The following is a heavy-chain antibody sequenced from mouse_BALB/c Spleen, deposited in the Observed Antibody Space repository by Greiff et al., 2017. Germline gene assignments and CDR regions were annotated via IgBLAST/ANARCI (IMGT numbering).Heavy chain of an antibody. Sequence: EVQGVESGGGLVQPGGSLRLSCATSGFTFTDYYMSWVRQPPGKALEWLGFIRNKANGYTTEYSASVKGRFTISRDNSQSILYLQMNTLRAEDSATYYCARARYGYYFDYWGQGTTLTVSS. CDR1: GFTFTDYY. CDR3: ARARYGYYFDY. CDR2: IRNKANGYTT. J-gene: IGHJ2*01. V-gene: IGHV7-3*02. D-gene: IGHD1-2*01.